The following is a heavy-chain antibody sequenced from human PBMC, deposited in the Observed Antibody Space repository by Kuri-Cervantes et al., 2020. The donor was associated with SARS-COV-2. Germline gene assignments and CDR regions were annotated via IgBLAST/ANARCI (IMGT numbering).Heavy chain of an antibody. CDR3: AKDLGGSGWHPVDY. Sequence: GGSLRLSCAASGFTFSSYAMSWVRQAPGKGLEWVSAISGSGGSSYYADSVKGGFTISRDNSKNTLYLQMNSLRAEDTAVYYCAKDLGGSGWHPVDYWGQGTLVTVSS. D-gene: IGHD6-19*01. J-gene: IGHJ4*02. CDR1: GFTFSSYA. CDR2: ISGSGGSS. V-gene: IGHV3-23*01.